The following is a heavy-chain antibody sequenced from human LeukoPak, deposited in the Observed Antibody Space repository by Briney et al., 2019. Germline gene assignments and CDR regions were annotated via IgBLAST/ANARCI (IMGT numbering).Heavy chain of an antibody. Sequence: SETLSLTCTVSGDSISGADYFWSWIRQSSGKGLEWIGHIQSSGSTYYNPSLKSRVTISVDTSKNRFSLKLTSVTAADTAVYYCARDPIWGQGTLVTVSS. CDR2: IQSSGST. V-gene: IGHV4-31*03. CDR3: ARDPI. J-gene: IGHJ1*01. CDR1: GDSISGADYF.